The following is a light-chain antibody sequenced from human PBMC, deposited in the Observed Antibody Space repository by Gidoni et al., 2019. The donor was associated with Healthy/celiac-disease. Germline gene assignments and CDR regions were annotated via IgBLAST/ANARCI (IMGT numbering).Light chain of an antibody. CDR1: QSVLYSPNNKNY. CDR2: WSS. CDR3: QQYYSTPLT. J-gene: IGKJ2*01. Sequence: DIVMTQSPDSLAVSLGERATINCKSSQSVLYSPNNKNYLAWYQQKPGQPPKLLIYWSSTRESGVPARFSGSGSGTDFTLTISSLLAEDVAVYYCQQYYSTPLTFGQWTKLEIK. V-gene: IGKV4-1*01.